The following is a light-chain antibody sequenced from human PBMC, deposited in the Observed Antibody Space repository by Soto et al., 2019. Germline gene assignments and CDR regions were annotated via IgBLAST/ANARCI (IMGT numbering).Light chain of an antibody. CDR1: SRDVGKYDL. CDR3: SSYSLITPDV. J-gene: IGLJ1*01. Sequence: QSVLTQPASVSGSPGQSVTISCTGTSRDVGKYDLVSWYQHFPGKAPKLMIFEVSKRPSGISDRFSGSKSGNTASLTISGLQAEDEADYYCSSYSLITPDVFGTGTKLTVL. CDR2: EVS. V-gene: IGLV2-23*02.